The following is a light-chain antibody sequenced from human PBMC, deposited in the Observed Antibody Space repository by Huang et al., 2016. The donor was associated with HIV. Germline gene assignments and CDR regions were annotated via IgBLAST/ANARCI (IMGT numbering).Light chain of an antibody. J-gene: IGKJ3*01. CDR3: QQLNSYPRT. Sequence: IQLTQSPSSLSASVGARVTITCRASQIITNYLAWYQQKPGKAPKLLIYAASTLQSGVPSRVSGSGSGTDFTLTISSLQPEDFATYYCQQLNSYPRTFGPGTKVDI. CDR1: QIITNY. CDR2: AAS. V-gene: IGKV1-9*01.